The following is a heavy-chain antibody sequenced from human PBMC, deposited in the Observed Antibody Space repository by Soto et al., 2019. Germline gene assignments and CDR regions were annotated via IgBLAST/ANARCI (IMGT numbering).Heavy chain of an antibody. V-gene: IGHV4-61*01. Sequence: QVQLQESGPGLVKPSETLSLTCTVSGGSFSSGSYYWSWIRQPPGKGLEWMGYIYYSGSTNYNPSLKKRLTISVDTSKNKFSLKLSSVTAADTAVYYCARDTYANWFYPWGQGTLVTVSS. CDR3: ARDTYANWFYP. D-gene: IGHD2-2*01. CDR2: IYYSGST. J-gene: IGHJ5*02. CDR1: GGSFSSGSYY.